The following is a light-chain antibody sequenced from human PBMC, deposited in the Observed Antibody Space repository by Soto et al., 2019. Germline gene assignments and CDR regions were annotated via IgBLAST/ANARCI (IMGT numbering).Light chain of an antibody. J-gene: IGLJ2*01. CDR2: ELT. CDR1: SDNIGRFSF. V-gene: IGLV2-23*02. CDR3: CSYAGSSTLV. Sequence: QSVLTQPASVSGSPGQSITISCTGTSDNIGRFSFVSWYQQHPGKAPKLLIYELTKRPSGISDRFSGSKSGNTASLTISGLQAEDEADYYCCSYAGSSTLVFGGGTKLTVL.